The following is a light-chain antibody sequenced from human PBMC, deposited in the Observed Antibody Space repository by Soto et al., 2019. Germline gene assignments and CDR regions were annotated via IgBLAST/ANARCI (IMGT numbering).Light chain of an antibody. CDR1: QDIDSW. CDR3: QQYKSYPWT. V-gene: IGKV1-5*03. J-gene: IGKJ1*01. Sequence: DIQMTQSPSSVSASVGDSVTITCMASQDIDSWLAWYQQKPGKAPKLLIYKASSLESGVPSRFSGSGSGTEFTLTISGLQPDDFATYHCQQYKSYPWTFGQGTKVDIK. CDR2: KAS.